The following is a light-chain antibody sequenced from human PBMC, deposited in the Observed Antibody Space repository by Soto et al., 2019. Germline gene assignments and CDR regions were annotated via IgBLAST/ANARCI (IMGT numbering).Light chain of an antibody. CDR1: QTVSSSY. CDR3: QQFAGS. J-gene: IGKJ4*02. V-gene: IGKV3-20*01. Sequence: EILMTQSPATLSVSPGERATRCCRASQTVSSSYLAWYQQKPGQAPRLLIYGASSRATGIPDRFSGRGSGTDFTLIISRLEPEDFAVYYCQQFAGSFGGGTKVDI. CDR2: GAS.